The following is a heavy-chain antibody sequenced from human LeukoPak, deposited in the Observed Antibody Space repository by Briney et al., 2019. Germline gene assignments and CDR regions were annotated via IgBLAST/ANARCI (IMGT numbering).Heavy chain of an antibody. CDR3: TRLYSESSSWALDN. Sequence: GGSLRLSCTASGFTFGDCAMSWVRQAPGKGLEWVGFIRSKAYGGTTEYAASVKGRFTISRDDSKFIASLHMNSLRTEDTAVYYCTRLYSESSSWALDNWGQGTLVTVSS. CDR1: GFTFGDCA. V-gene: IGHV3-49*04. CDR2: IRSKAYGGTT. J-gene: IGHJ4*02. D-gene: IGHD6-13*01.